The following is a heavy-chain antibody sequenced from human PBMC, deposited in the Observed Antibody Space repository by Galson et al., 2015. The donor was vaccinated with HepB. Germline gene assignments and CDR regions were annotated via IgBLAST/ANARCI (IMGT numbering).Heavy chain of an antibody. V-gene: IGHV1-2*06. CDR1: GYVFTAYF. D-gene: IGHD2-15*01. CDR2: INPNTGDT. CDR3: ARGVAVPCNRGWLDP. J-gene: IGHJ5*02. Sequence: SVKVSCKASGYVFTAYFIHWVRQAPGQGLEWMGRINPNTGDTNFAQKFQGRVTMNRDTSIHTAYMELNRLTSDDTAIYFCARGVAVPCNRGWLDPWGQGSLVSVSS.